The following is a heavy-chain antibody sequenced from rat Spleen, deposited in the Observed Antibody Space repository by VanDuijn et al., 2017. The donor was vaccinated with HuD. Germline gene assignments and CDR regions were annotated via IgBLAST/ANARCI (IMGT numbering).Heavy chain of an antibody. CDR1: GYSITSSY. D-gene: IGHD1-4*01. J-gene: IGHJ4*01. V-gene: IGHV3-1*01. Sequence: EVQLQESGPGLVKPSQSLSLTCSVTGYSITSSYKWNWIRKFPGNKMEWIGHISYSGSTSYNPSLKSRIPITRDTSKNQFFLQLNSVTTEDTATYYCARYIPGYYVMDAWGQGASVTVSS. CDR2: ISYSGST. CDR3: ARYIPGYYVMDA.